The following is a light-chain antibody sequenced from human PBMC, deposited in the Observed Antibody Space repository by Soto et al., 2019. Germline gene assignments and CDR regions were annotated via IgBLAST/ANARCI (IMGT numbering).Light chain of an antibody. Sequence: DIQMTQSPSSLSASVGDRVTITCRASQSISTYLNWYQQKPGHAPKLLIYAASSWQSGVPSRFSGSGSASEFTLAITSLQPEDFASSYGQQSYITPLTLGQGTKLDIK. J-gene: IGKJ2*01. CDR3: QQSYITPLT. V-gene: IGKV1-39*01. CDR1: QSISTY. CDR2: AAS.